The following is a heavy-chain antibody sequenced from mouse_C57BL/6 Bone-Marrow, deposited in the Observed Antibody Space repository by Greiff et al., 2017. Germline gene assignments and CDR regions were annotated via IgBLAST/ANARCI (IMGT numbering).Heavy chain of an antibody. Sequence: DVKLVESGGGLVLPGESLKLSCESYEYEFPSHDMSWVRKTPEKRLELVAAINSDGGSTYYPDNMERRFIISRYNTKKSLYLQMISLRSEDSALYYCARSNCGAMDYWGQGTSVTVSA. J-gene: IGHJ4*01. D-gene: IGHD2-5*01. CDR1: EYEFPSHD. CDR3: ARSNCGAMDY. V-gene: IGHV5-2*01. CDR2: INSDGGST.